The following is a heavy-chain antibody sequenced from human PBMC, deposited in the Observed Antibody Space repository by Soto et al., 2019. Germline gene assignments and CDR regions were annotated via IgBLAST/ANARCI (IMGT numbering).Heavy chain of an antibody. V-gene: IGHV3-23*01. CDR2: ISGSGGST. D-gene: IGHD1-1*01. CDR3: AKWTGTTPSYRY. Sequence: GGSLRLSCAASGFRFSSFAMNWVRQAPGKGLEWVSTISGSGGSTYYADSVKGRFTISRDNSKNTLYLQMNSLRAEDTAVYYCAKWTGTTPSYRYWGQGTLVTVSS. CDR1: GFRFSSFA. J-gene: IGHJ4*02.